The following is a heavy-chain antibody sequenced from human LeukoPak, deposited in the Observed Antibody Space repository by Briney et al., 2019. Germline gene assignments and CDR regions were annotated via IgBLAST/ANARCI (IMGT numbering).Heavy chain of an antibody. CDR3: ARVAGIAVAGTADY. V-gene: IGHV1-18*01. CDR1: GYTFTSYG. D-gene: IGHD6-19*01. Sequence: ASVKVSYKASGYTFTSYGISWVRQAPGQGLEWMGWISAYNGNTNYAQKLQGRVTMTTDTSTSTAYMELRSLRSDDTAVYYCARVAGIAVAGTADYWGQGTLVTVSS. CDR2: ISAYNGNT. J-gene: IGHJ4*02.